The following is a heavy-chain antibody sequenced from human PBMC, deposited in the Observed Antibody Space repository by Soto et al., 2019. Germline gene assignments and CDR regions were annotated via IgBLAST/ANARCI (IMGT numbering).Heavy chain of an antibody. Sequence: QVQLVESGGGVVQPGRSLRLSCAASGFTFSSYGMHWVRQAPGKGLEWVAVISYDGSNKYYADSVKGRFTISRDNSKNTLYLQMNSRRAEDTAVYYCAKDLGVSSGWGLDYWGQGTLVTVSS. CDR3: AKDLGVSSGWGLDY. V-gene: IGHV3-30*18. D-gene: IGHD6-19*01. CDR1: GFTFSSYG. CDR2: ISYDGSNK. J-gene: IGHJ4*02.